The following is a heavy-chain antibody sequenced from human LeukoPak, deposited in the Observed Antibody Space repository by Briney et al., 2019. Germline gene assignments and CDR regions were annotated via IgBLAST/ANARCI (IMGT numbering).Heavy chain of an antibody. D-gene: IGHD2-21*01. V-gene: IGHV6-1*01. Sequence: SQTLSLTCAISGDSVSSNGAAWNWIRQSPSRGLEWLGRTYYRSKWYNDYAVSVKSRITINPDTSKNQFSLRLDSVTPEDTAVYYCCHSLSGRTGALDIWGRGTVVTVSS. CDR3: CHSLSGRTGALDI. CDR1: GDSVSSNGAA. J-gene: IGHJ3*02. CDR2: TYYRSKWYN.